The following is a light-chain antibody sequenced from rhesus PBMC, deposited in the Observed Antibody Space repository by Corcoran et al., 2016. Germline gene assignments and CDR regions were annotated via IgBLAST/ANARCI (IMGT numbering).Light chain of an antibody. J-gene: IGKJ1*01. CDR2: YAS. CDR3: QQHNSYPAT. V-gene: IGKV1S14*01. CDR1: QGISNH. Sequence: DIQMTQSPSSLSAAVGDTVTITCRASQGISNHLAWYQQKLGKAPKPLIYYASNLERGVPSRFSGSGAGTDFTLTISSLQPEDFATYYCQQHNSYPATFGQGTKVEIK.